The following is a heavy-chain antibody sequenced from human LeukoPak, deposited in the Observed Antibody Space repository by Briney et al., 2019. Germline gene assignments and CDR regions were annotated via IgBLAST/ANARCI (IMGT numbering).Heavy chain of an antibody. J-gene: IGHJ4*02. CDR1: GFTVSSNY. V-gene: IGHV3-66*02. Sequence: GGSLRLSCAASGFTVSSNYMSWVRQAPGRGLEWVSVIYSGGSTYYADSVKGRFTISRDNSKNTLYLQMNSLRAEDTAVYYCARGLVAVAGTPYWGQGTLVTVSS. D-gene: IGHD6-19*01. CDR3: ARGLVAVAGTPY. CDR2: IYSGGST.